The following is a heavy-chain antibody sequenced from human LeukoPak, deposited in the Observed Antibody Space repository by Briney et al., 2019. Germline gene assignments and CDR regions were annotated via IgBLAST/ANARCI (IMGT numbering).Heavy chain of an antibody. CDR2: IKQDGSEK. J-gene: IGHJ4*02. CDR1: GFTFSRHW. CDR3: ARVRCSSNSCFPDY. Sequence: GGSLRLSCAVSGFTFSRHWMSWVRQAPGKGLEWLANIKQDGSEKYYVDSVEGRFTISRDNAKNSLYLQMNSLRAEDTAVYYCARVRCSSNSCFPDYWGQGTLVTVSS. D-gene: IGHD2-2*01. V-gene: IGHV3-7*01.